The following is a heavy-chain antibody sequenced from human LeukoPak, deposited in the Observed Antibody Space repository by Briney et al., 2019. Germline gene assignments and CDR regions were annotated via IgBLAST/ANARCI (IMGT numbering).Heavy chain of an antibody. V-gene: IGHV3-48*04. CDR2: ISSNTGTI. CDR1: GFTFTSYG. Sequence: GGSLRLSCAASGFTFTSYGMNWVRQAPGKGLEWVSYISSNTGTIYYAGSVRGRFTISRDNAKNSLSLQMNSLRAEDTAVYYCARVDGTLTSLDAFDIRGQGTMVTVSS. CDR3: ARVDGTLTSLDAFDI. J-gene: IGHJ3*02. D-gene: IGHD5-24*01.